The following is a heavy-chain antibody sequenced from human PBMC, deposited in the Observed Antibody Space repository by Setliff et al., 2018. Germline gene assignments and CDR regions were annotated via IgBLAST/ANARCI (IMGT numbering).Heavy chain of an antibody. CDR1: GFTFSSYA. V-gene: IGHV3-23*01. J-gene: IGHJ4*02. CDR3: AKDPADSSSWYLEYYFDY. CDR2: ISGSGGST. D-gene: IGHD6-13*01. Sequence: GSLRLSCAASGFTFSSYAMSWVRQAPGKGLEWVSAISGSGGSTYYADSVKGRFTISRDNSKNTLYLQMNSLRAEDTAVYYCAKDPADSSSWYLEYYFDYWGQGTLVTVSS.